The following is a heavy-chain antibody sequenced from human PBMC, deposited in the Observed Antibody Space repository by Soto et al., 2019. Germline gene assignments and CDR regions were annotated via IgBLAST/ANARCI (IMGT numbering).Heavy chain of an antibody. J-gene: IGHJ4*02. CDR2: ISYDGTKT. V-gene: IGHV3-30*18. Sequence: QVQLVESGGGVVQPGRSLRVSCAASGFTFSIYAMHWVRQAPGTGLEWVAVISYDGTKTYYADSVKGRFTISRDNSKNTVELQMNSLRDEETAVYYCAKDRGARRQWLRGPFDYWGQGTLVTVSP. CDR3: AKDRGARRQWLRGPFDY. D-gene: IGHD6-19*01. CDR1: GFTFSIYA.